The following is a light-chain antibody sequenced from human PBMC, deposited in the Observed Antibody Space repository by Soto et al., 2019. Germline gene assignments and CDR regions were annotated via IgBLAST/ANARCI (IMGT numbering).Light chain of an antibody. CDR2: GAS. CDR3: QQYNNWPRGT. V-gene: IGKV3-15*01. Sequence: EILMTQSPATLSVSPGERATLSCGASQSVSSNLAWYQQKPGQVPRLLIYGASTRATGIPARFSGSGSGTEFTLTISSLQYEDFAVYYCQQYNNWPRGTFGQGTKVDIK. J-gene: IGKJ1*01. CDR1: QSVSSN.